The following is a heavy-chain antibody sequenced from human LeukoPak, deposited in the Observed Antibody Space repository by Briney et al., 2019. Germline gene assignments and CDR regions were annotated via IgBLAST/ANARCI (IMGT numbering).Heavy chain of an antibody. CDR2: IYYTGST. D-gene: IGHD1-1*01. CDR3: ARATRYNWNDDRYYFDY. J-gene: IGHJ4*02. V-gene: IGHV4-59*01. CDR1: GGSISYYY. Sequence: PSETLSLTCTVSGGSISYYYWNWIRHPPGKGLEWIGQIYYTGSTKHNPSLKSRLTISVDTSKNQFSLRLSSVTAADTALYYCARATRYNWNDDRYYFDYWGQGTLVTVSS.